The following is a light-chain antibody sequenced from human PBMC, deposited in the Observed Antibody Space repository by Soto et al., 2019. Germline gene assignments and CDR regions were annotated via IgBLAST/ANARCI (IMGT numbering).Light chain of an antibody. CDR3: QQYGSTPRT. J-gene: IGKJ1*01. CDR1: QSVSSSN. CDR2: GAS. V-gene: IGKV3-20*01. Sequence: EIVLTQSPCTLSLSPGERATLSCRASQSVSSSNLAWYQQKPDQATRLLIYGASSRATGIPDRFSGSGSGTDFTLTISRLESEDFAVYYCQQYGSTPRTFGQGTKVEIK.